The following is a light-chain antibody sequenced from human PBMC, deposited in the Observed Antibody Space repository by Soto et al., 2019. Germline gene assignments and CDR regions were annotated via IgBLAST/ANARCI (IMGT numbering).Light chain of an antibody. V-gene: IGLV7-46*01. CDR2: DIR. CDR1: TGGVTSGHY. Sequence: QAVMTQEPSLTVSPGGTVTLTCGSSTGGVTSGHYPYWFQQKPGQAPTTLIYDIRVKHSWTPARFSGSLLGGKAALTLSGAQPEDEADYYCLLHYSGARVFGGGTKLTVL. J-gene: IGLJ3*02. CDR3: LLHYSGARV.